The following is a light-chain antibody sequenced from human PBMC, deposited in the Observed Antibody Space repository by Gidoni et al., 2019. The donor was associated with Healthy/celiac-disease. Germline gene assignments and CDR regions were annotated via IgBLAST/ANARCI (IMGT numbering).Light chain of an antibody. CDR2: AAS. V-gene: IGKV1-9*01. CDR3: QQINSYPLV. CDR1: QRISSY. Sequence: LQLTQSPSFLSASVGDRVTITCRGSQRISSYLAWYQQKPGKAPKLLIYAASTLQSVVASRFSGSGSGTEFTLIISSLQPEDVATYYCQQINSYPLVFGGGTKVEIK. J-gene: IGKJ4*01.